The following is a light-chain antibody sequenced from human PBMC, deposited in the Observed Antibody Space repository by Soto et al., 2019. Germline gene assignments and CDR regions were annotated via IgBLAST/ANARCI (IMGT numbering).Light chain of an antibody. V-gene: IGKV3-20*01. CDR1: QSVSSSY. CDR3: QQYGSSLRT. Sequence: IVLTQSPGTLSLSPGERATLSCRASQSVSSSYLAWYQQKPGQAPRLLISGASSRAPGSPDRFSGSGCGTSFTLSISRLEPEGLAVYYCQQYGSSLRTFGGGTKVQIK. CDR2: GAS. J-gene: IGKJ4*01.